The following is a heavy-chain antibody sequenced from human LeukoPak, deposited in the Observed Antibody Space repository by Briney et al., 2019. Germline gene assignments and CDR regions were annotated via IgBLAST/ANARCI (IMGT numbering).Heavy chain of an antibody. CDR2: IIPILGIA. CDR1: GGTFTSYA. CDR3: AGRGGVEMATIGPMDV. D-gene: IGHD5-12*01. V-gene: IGHV1-69*04. J-gene: IGHJ6*02. Sequence: SVKVSCKASGGTFTSYAISWVRQAPGQGGEWMGRIIPILGIAKYAQKFQGRVTITREKDTSTAYMEVSRWRCEETAVYYCAGRGGVEMATIGPMDVWGQGTTLTVSS.